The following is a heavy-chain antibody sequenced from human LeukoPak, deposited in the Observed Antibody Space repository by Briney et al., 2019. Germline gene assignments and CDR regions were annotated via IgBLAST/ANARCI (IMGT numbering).Heavy chain of an antibody. CDR2: ISGGGGST. J-gene: IGHJ6*02. Sequence: PGGSLRLSCAASGFTFTSYSMNWVRQAPGKGLEWVSTISGGGGSTYYADSVKGRFTISRDNSKNTLYLQMNSLRAEDTAVYYCAKDQSSSSWFGGYYYYYGMDVWGQGTTVTVSS. CDR1: GFTFTSYS. V-gene: IGHV3-23*01. D-gene: IGHD6-13*01. CDR3: AKDQSSSSWFGGYYYYYGMDV.